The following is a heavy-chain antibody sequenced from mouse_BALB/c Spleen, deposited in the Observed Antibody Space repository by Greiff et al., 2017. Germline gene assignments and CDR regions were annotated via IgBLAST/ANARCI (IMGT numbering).Heavy chain of an antibody. Sequence: EVKLQESGPELVKPGASVKMSCKASGYTFTSYVMHWVKQKPGQGLEWIGYINPYNDGTKYNEKFKGKATLTSDKSSSTAYMELSSLTSEDSAVYYCARSGDYDLSYAMDYWGQGTSVTVSS. J-gene: IGHJ4*01. CDR1: GYTFTSYV. D-gene: IGHD2-4*01. V-gene: IGHV1-14*01. CDR3: ARSGDYDLSYAMDY. CDR2: INPYNDGT.